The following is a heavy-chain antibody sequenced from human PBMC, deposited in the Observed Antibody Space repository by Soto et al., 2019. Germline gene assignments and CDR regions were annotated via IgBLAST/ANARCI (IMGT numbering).Heavy chain of an antibody. D-gene: IGHD3-10*01. V-gene: IGHV4-34*01. Sequence: PSETLSLTCAVYGGSFCGYYWSWIRQPPGKGLEWIGEINHSGSTNYNPSLKSRVTISVDTSKNQFSLKLSSVTAADTAVYYCARVLSMVRGVKTYYYYYYMDVWGKGTTVTVSS. CDR3: ARVLSMVRGVKTYYYYYYMDV. J-gene: IGHJ6*03. CDR2: INHSGST. CDR1: GGSFCGYY.